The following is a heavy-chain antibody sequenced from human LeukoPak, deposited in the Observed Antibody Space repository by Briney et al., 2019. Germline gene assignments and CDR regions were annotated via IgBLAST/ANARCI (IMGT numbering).Heavy chain of an antibody. V-gene: IGHV4-59*01. Sequence: NPSETLSLTCTVSGGSISSYYWSWTRQPPGKGLEWIGYIYYSGSTNYNPSLKSRVTISVDTSKNQFSLKLSSVTAADTAVYYCARASGLPYWGQGTLVTVSS. CDR1: GGSISSYY. D-gene: IGHD3-10*01. CDR3: ARASGLPY. J-gene: IGHJ4*02. CDR2: IYYSGST.